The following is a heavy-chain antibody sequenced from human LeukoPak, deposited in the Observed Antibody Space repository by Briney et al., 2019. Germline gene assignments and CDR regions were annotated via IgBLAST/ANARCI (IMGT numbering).Heavy chain of an antibody. D-gene: IGHD3-3*01. V-gene: IGHV4-30-4*01. CDR3: AKALYGDYLDY. CDR2: IYYSGST. J-gene: IGHJ4*02. Sequence: SQTLSLTCTVSGGSISSGDYYWSWIRQPPGKGLEWIRYIYYSGSTYYNPSLKNRVTISVDTSKNQFSLKLSSVTAADTAVYYCAKALYGDYLDYWGQGTLVTVSS. CDR1: GGSISSGDYY.